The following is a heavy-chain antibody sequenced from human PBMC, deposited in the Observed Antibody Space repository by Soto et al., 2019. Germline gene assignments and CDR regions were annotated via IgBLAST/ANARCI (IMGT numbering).Heavy chain of an antibody. V-gene: IGHV4-59*01. CDR2: IYYSGST. Sequence: SETLSLTCTVSGDCISNYYCTWIRQSPGKGLEWIGYIYYSGSTTYNPSLKSRATIAIDKSKNQFSLKLTSVTAADTAVYYCAKANSGYGSFDPWGQGMLV. CDR3: AKANSGYGSFDP. J-gene: IGHJ5*02. D-gene: IGHD5-12*01. CDR1: GDCISNYY.